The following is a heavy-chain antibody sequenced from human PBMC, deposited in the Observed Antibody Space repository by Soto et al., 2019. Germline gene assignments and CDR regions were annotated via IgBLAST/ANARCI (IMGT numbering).Heavy chain of an antibody. V-gene: IGHV1-8*01. CDR2: MNPNSGNT. CDR3: ARSDRGFLEHEFDY. D-gene: IGHD3-3*01. J-gene: IGHJ4*02. CDR1: GYTFTSYD. Sequence: QVQLVQSGAEVTKPGASVKVSCKASGYTFTSYDINWVRQATGQGLEWMGWMNPNSGNTGYAQKFQGRVTMTRNTSISTAYMELSSLRSEDTAVYYCARSDRGFLEHEFDYWGQGTLVTVSS.